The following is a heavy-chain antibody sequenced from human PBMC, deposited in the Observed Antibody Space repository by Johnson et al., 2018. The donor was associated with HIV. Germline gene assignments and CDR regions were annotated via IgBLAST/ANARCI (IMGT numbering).Heavy chain of an antibody. D-gene: IGHD2-15*01. J-gene: IGHJ3*02. V-gene: IGHV3-15*01. CDR3: TTDREYCSGGSCYLNAFDI. CDR2: IKSKTDGGTT. CDR1: GFTLVGFV. Sequence: VQLVESGGGLVQPGGSLKLPCAAAGFTLVGFVMHWVRQASGKGLEWVGRIKSKTDGGTTDYAAPVKGRFTISRDDSKNTLYLQMNSLKTEDTAVDYCTTDREYCSGGSCYLNAFDIWGQGTMVTVSS.